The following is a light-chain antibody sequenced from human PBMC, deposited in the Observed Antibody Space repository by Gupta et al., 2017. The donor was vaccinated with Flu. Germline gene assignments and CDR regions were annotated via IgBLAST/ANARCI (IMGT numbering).Light chain of an antibody. J-gene: IGLJ1*01. Sequence: QSALTQPASVSGSPGQSITIPCTGTSNDVGSHNYVSWYQHHPGKVPKLMIHDVSNRPAGVSYRFSGSKSGNTASLTISGHQKADAADYYCCSDTTSGTYVFGTGTKVTVL. V-gene: IGLV2-14*01. CDR2: DVS. CDR3: CSDTTSGTYV. CDR1: SNDVGSHNY.